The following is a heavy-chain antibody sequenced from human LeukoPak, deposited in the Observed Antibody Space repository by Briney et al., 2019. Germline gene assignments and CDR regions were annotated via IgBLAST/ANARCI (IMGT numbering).Heavy chain of an antibody. CDR3: ARGGATGTTLASDY. D-gene: IGHD1-1*01. CDR1: GFTFSNYW. Sequence: PGGSLRLSCAASGFTFSNYWMHWVRQAPGKGLVWLSRIDSDGSTTNYADSVKGRFTTSRDNAKNTLCLQMNSLRVDDTGFYYCARGGATGTTLASDYWGQGTLATVSS. J-gene: IGHJ4*02. CDR2: IDSDGSTT. V-gene: IGHV3-74*01.